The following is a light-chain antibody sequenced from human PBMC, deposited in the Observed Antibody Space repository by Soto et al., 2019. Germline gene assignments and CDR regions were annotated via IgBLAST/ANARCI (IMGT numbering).Light chain of an antibody. J-gene: IGKJ2*01. Sequence: DIVLTQSPDTLSLSPGERATLSCRASQSVGSNYLAWYQQKPGQAPRLIIYGASTRATGIPDRFSGSGSGTDFTLTISRLEPEDFAVYYCQQYGSSSYTFGQGTK. CDR2: GAS. CDR3: QQYGSSSYT. CDR1: QSVGSNY. V-gene: IGKV3-20*01.